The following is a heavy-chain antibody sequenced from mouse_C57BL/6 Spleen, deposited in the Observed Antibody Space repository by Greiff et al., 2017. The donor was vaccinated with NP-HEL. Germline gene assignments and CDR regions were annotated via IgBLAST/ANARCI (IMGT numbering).Heavy chain of an antibody. V-gene: IGHV3-6*01. CDR2: ISYDGSN. CDR3: ARDRRIWIYDGYIWYFDV. J-gene: IGHJ1*03. D-gene: IGHD2-3*01. Sequence: VQLKESGPGLVKPSQSLSLTCSVTGYSITSGYYWNWIRQFPGNKLEWMGYISYDGSNNYNPSLKNRISITRDTSKNQFFLKLNSVTTEDTATYYCARDRRIWIYDGYIWYFDVWGTGTTVTVSS. CDR1: GYSITSGYY.